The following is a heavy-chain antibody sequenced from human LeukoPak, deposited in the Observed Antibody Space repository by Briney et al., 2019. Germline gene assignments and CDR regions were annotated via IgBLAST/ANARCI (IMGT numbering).Heavy chain of an antibody. Sequence: SVKVSCKASGGTFSSYAISWVRQAPGQGLEWMGGIIPIFGTANYAQKFQGRVTITADESTSTAYMELSRLRSDDTAVYYCARDYKRPTYYDILTGSYFDYWGQGTLVTVSS. CDR2: IIPIFGTA. J-gene: IGHJ4*02. CDR3: ARDYKRPTYYDILTGSYFDY. V-gene: IGHV1-69*13. D-gene: IGHD3-9*01. CDR1: GGTFSSYA.